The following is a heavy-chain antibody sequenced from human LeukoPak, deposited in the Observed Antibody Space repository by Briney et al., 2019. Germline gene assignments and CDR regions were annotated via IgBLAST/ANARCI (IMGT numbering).Heavy chain of an antibody. J-gene: IGHJ4*02. CDR3: ARASGRPPYFDY. Sequence: GRSLRLSCAASGFTFSSYGMHWVRQAPGKGLEWVSYISSSSSYTNYADSVKGRFTISRDNAKNSLYLQMNSLRAEDTAVYYCARASGRPPYFDYWGQGTLVTVSS. CDR1: GFTFSSYG. V-gene: IGHV3-21*05. CDR2: ISSSSSYT.